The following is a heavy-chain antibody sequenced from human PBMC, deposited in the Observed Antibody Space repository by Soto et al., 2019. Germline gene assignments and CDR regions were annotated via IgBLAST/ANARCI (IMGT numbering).Heavy chain of an antibody. D-gene: IGHD2-2*01. CDR3: ARGGYQLLGQCDFDF. CDR1: GFTFSSYS. Sequence: GGSLRLSWAASGFTFSSYSMNWVRHAPGKGLEWVSSISSSSSYIYYADSVKGRFTISRYKAKNSLYLQMNSLRAEDTAAYYCARGGYQLLGQCDFDFWGQGTMVTVSS. CDR2: ISSSSSYI. V-gene: IGHV3-21*01. J-gene: IGHJ4*02.